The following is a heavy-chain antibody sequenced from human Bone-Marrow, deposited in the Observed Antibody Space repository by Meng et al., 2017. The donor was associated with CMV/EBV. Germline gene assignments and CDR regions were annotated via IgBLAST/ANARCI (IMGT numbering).Heavy chain of an antibody. V-gene: IGHV1-69*10. CDR3: ARDASLTRPGWFDP. Sequence: SVKVSCKASGGTFSSYAISWVRQAPGQGLEWMGGIIPILGIANYAQKFQGRVTITADKSTRTAYMELSSLRSEDTAVYYCARDASLTRPGWFDPWGQGTLVTVSS. CDR2: IIPILGIA. J-gene: IGHJ5*02. CDR1: GGTFSSYA. D-gene: IGHD3-9*01.